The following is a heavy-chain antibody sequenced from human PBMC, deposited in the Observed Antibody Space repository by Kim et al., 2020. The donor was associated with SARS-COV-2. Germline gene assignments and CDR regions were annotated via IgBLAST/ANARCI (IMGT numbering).Heavy chain of an antibody. D-gene: IGHD4-17*01. CDR3: ARVPVYGDDGVNWFDP. V-gene: IGHV3-21*01. J-gene: IGHJ5*02. Sequence: SVKGRFTISRGNAKNSLYLQMTSLRAEDTAVYYCARVPVYGDDGVNWFDPWGQGTLVTVSS.